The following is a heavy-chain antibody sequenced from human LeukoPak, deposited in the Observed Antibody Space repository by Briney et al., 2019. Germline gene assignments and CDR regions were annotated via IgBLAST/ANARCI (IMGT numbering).Heavy chain of an antibody. V-gene: IGHV4-4*07. D-gene: IGHD6-6*01. Sequence: PSETLSLTCTVSGGSISSYYWSWIRQPAGKGLEWIGRTYTSGSTNYNPSLKSRVTMSVDTSKNQFSLKLSSVTAADTAVYYCARDREGIAARRYYFDYWGQGTLVTVSS. CDR2: TYTSGST. CDR3: ARDREGIAARRYYFDY. J-gene: IGHJ4*02. CDR1: GGSISSYY.